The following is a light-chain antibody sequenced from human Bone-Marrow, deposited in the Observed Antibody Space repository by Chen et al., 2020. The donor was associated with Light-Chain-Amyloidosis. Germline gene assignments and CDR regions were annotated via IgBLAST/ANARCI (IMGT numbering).Light chain of an antibody. CDR2: AAS. Sequence: DIQMTQSPSTLSASVGDRVTITCRASQSISSWLAWYQQKPGEAPKLLISAASTLHSGVPSRFSGCGSGPEFTLTINGLQSEDFATYYCQQANSFPLSFGGGTRVEIQ. V-gene: IGKV1-12*01. CDR3: QQANSFPLS. CDR1: QSISSW. J-gene: IGKJ4*01.